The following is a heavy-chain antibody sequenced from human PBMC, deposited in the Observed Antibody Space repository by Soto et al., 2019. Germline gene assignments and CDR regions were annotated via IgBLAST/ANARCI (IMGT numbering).Heavy chain of an antibody. CDR1: GYTFTNYA. D-gene: IGHD3-10*01. CDR3: ARGASMVRGVILDAFDI. CDR2: INAGNGNT. J-gene: IGHJ3*02. V-gene: IGHV1-3*01. Sequence: QVQLVQSGAEVKKPGASVKVSCKASGYTFTNYAMHWVRQAPGQRLEWMGWINAGNGNTKYSQKFQGRVTITRDTSASTAYMELSSLRSEDTAAYYCARGASMVRGVILDAFDIWGQGTMVPVSS.